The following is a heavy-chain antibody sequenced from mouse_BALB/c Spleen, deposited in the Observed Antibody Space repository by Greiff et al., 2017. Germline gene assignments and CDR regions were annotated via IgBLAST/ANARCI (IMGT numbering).Heavy chain of an antibody. Sequence: EVQVQESGGGLVQPGGSMKLSCAASGFTFSDACIHWVRQSPEKGLEWVAEIRSRANNHATYYAESGKGTFTNSRDDSKTSVHLQMNRLRAEDTGIYYCTQGYEGYLDGWGAGTTVTVSS. J-gene: IGHJ1*01. CDR3: TQGYEGYLDG. D-gene: IGHD2-10*02. CDR1: GFTFSDAC. V-gene: IGHV6-6*01. CDR2: IRSRANNHAT.